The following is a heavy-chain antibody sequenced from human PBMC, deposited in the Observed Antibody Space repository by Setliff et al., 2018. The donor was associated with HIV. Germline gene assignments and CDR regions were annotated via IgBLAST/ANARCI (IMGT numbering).Heavy chain of an antibody. Sequence: SETLSLTCSVSGGSISSSSYYWGWIRQPPGKGLDWIGSMSYTGTTYDNPSLKSRVTISVDTSKNQFSLKPTSVTAADAAVYFCAMGSSGYPFDYWGQGSLVTVSS. V-gene: IGHV4-39*01. J-gene: IGHJ4*02. CDR2: MSYTGTT. CDR1: GGSISSSSYY. D-gene: IGHD3-22*01. CDR3: AMGSSGYPFDY.